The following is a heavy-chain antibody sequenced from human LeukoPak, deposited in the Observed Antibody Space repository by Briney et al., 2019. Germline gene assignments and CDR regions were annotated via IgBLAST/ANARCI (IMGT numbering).Heavy chain of an antibody. J-gene: IGHJ4*02. CDR3: AKDLRGYSYGLDY. CDR2: ISYDGSNQ. V-gene: IGHV3-30*18. Sequence: PGGSLRLSCAASGFTFSTYGMHWVRQAPGKGLEGLAVISYDGSNQHYADSVKGRFTIFRDNSKNTLYLQMNSLRGEDTAVYYCAKDLRGYSYGLDYWGQGTLVAVSS. D-gene: IGHD5-18*01. CDR1: GFTFSTYG.